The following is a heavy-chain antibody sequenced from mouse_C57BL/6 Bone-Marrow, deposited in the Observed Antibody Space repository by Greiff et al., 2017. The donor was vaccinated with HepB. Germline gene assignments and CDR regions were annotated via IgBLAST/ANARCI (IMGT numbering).Heavy chain of an antibody. J-gene: IGHJ3*01. D-gene: IGHD1-1*01. Sequence: EVNVVESGGGLVKPGGSLKLSCAASGFTFSDYGMHWVRQAPEKGLEWVAYISSGSSTIYYADTVKGRFTISRDNAKNTLFLQMTSLRSEDTAMYYCARSANYYGSPWFAYWGQGTLVTVSA. CDR3: ARSANYYGSPWFAY. CDR1: GFTFSDYG. V-gene: IGHV5-17*01. CDR2: ISSGSSTI.